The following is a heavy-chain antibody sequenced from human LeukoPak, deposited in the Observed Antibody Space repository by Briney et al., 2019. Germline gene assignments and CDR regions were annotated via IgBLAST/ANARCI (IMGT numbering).Heavy chain of an antibody. CDR2: IYYSGST. V-gene: IGHV4-59*01. J-gene: IGHJ4*02. CDR1: GGSISSYY. D-gene: IGHD3-10*01. CDR3: ARGEGYYGSGSMGLYDY. Sequence: SETLSLTCTVSGGSISSYYWSWIRQPPGRGLEWIGYIYYSGSTNYNPSLKSRVTISVDTSKNQFSLKLSSVTAADTAVYYCARGEGYYGSGSMGLYDYWGQGTLVTVSS.